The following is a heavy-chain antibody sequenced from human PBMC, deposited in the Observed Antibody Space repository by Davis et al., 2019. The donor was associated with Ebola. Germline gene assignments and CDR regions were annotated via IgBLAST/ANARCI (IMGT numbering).Heavy chain of an antibody. J-gene: IGHJ4*02. CDR2: AYSSGSM. Sequence: MPGGSLRLSCTVPGGSIRSGDYYWGSIRQPPGKGLEWVGSAYSSGSMYHNPSLTGRVTIFVDTSKNQFSLRLISVTAAATAVYYCAKGGVTMVQGVIFTFDYWGQGTLVTVSS. V-gene: IGHV4-39*01. CDR1: GGSIRSGDYY. D-gene: IGHD3-10*01. CDR3: AKGGVTMVQGVIFTFDY.